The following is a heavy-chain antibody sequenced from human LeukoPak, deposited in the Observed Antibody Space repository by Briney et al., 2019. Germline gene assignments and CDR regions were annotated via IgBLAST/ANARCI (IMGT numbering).Heavy chain of an antibody. J-gene: IGHJ6*02. V-gene: IGHV4-59*08. Sequence: SETLSLTCTVSGGSISSYYWSWIRQPPGKGLEWIGYIYYSGSTNYNPSLKSRVTISVDTSKNQFSLKLSSVTAADTAVYYCARSMVSYYYYGMDVWGQGTTATVS. CDR1: GGSISSYY. D-gene: IGHD3-10*01. CDR3: ARSMVSYYYYGMDV. CDR2: IYYSGST.